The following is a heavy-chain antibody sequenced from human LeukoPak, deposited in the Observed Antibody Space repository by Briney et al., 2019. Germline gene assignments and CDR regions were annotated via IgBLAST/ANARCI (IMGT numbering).Heavy chain of an antibody. D-gene: IGHD6-13*01. V-gene: IGHV5-51*01. CDR1: GYSFTSYW. J-gene: IGHJ5*02. Sequence: GESLKISCQGFGYSFTSYWIGWVRQLPGKGMEWMGVIYPGDSRIRYNPSFQGQVTISVDKSISTAYLQWVSLRASDSAMYYCACRDLTSTWSFPWGQGTLVSVSS. CDR3: ACRDLTSTWSFP. CDR2: IYPGDSRI.